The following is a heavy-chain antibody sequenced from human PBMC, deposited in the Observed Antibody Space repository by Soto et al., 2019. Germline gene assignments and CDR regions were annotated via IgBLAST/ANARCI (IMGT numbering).Heavy chain of an antibody. V-gene: IGHV3-15*01. J-gene: IGHJ3*02. CDR1: GFKITNAW. CDR2: IKSITDGKST. CDR3: ATDQTFDI. Sequence: EVQLVESGGGLVKPGGSLRLSCAASGFKITNAWMTWVRQAPGKGLEWVGHIKSITDGKSTDYAAPVKGRFTISRDYSKNMLYPQMNNLKDADTAVYYCATDQTFDIWGHGAMVTVSS.